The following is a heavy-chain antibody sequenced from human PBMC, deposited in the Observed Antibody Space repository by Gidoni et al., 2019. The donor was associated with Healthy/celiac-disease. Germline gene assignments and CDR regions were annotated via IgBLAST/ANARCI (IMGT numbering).Heavy chain of an antibody. Sequence: QVQLVESGGGLVKPGGSLRLSCAASGFTFSDYYMSWIRQAPGKGLEWVSYISSSSSYTNYADSVKGRFTISRDNAKNSLYLQMNSLRAEDTAVYYCARRLIAVAGAAFDIWGQGTMVTVSS. D-gene: IGHD6-19*01. V-gene: IGHV3-11*06. CDR2: ISSSSSYT. CDR1: GFTFSDYY. J-gene: IGHJ3*02. CDR3: ARRLIAVAGAAFDI.